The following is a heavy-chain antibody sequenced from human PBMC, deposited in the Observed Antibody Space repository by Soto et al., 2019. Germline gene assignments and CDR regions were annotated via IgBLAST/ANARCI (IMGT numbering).Heavy chain of an antibody. CDR3: ARWPSDTYSYYYYMDV. Sequence: EVLLLESGGGLVQPGGSLRLSCAASGFTFRSYAMSWVRHPPGKGLEWVSGISGSGGNTYYADSVKGRFTISRDNSKNILYLQMNSLRAEDTAAYYCARWPSDTYSYYYYMDVWGKGTTVTVSS. J-gene: IGHJ6*03. D-gene: IGHD2-21*01. V-gene: IGHV3-23*01. CDR2: ISGSGGNT. CDR1: GFTFRSYA.